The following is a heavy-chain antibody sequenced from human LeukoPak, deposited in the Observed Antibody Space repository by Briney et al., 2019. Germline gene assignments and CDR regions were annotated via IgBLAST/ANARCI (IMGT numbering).Heavy chain of an antibody. J-gene: IGHJ4*02. CDR1: GFTFSSYS. CDR2: ISTSSSYI. CDR3: ASVLRLYYFDY. V-gene: IGHV3-21*01. D-gene: IGHD4/OR15-4a*01. Sequence: GGSLRLSCVSCGFTFSSYSMNWVRQPPGKGLEWVSSISTSSSYIYYADSVTGRFTSSRDNAKNSLYLQMNSLRAGDTAVYYCASVLRLYYFDYWGQGTLVTVSS.